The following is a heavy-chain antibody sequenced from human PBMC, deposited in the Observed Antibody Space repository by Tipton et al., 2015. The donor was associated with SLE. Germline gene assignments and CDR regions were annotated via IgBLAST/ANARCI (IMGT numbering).Heavy chain of an antibody. CDR2: IYYSGST. V-gene: IGHV4-31*03. D-gene: IGHD3-22*01. J-gene: IGHJ4*02. CDR3: ARVSDYYDSSGYYPASYYFDY. Sequence: TLSLTCTVSGGSISSGGYYWSWIRQHPGKGLEWIGYIYYSGSTYYNPSRKSRVTISVDTSKNQFSLKLSSVTAADTAAYYCARVSDYYDSSGYYPASYYFDYWGQGTLVTVSS. CDR1: GGSISSGGYY.